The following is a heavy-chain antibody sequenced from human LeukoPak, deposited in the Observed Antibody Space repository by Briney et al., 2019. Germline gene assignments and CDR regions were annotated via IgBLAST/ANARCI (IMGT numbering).Heavy chain of an antibody. CDR2: IYYSGST. J-gene: IGHJ5*02. Sequence: SETLSLTCTVSGGSISSSSYYWGWIRQPPGKGLEWIGSIYYSGSTYYNPSLKSRVTIPVDTSKNQFSLKLSSVTAADTAVYYCARLKGGTYYDFWSGREGWFDPWGQGTLVTVSS. CDR1: GGSISSSSYY. CDR3: ARLKGGTYYDFWSGREGWFDP. D-gene: IGHD3-3*01. V-gene: IGHV4-39*01.